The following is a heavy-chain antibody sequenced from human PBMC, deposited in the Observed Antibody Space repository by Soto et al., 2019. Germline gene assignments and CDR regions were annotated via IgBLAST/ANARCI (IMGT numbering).Heavy chain of an antibody. V-gene: IGHV3-74*01. CDR1: GFTFGNYW. CDR2: ISSDGSTT. CDR3: TRCLVTGSGSYGMDV. Sequence: EVQLVESGGGLVQPGGSLRLSCAASGFTFGNYWMHWVRQDPVKGLVWVSRISSDGSTTTTYADSVKGRFTISGDNARNALWLQMNSLTADDTAVYYCTRCLVTGSGSYGMDVWGQGTTVTVSS. J-gene: IGHJ6*02. D-gene: IGHD3-10*01.